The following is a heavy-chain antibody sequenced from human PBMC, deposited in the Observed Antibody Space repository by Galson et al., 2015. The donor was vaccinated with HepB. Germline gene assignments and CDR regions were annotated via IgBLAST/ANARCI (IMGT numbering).Heavy chain of an antibody. CDR1: GFTFSSYG. Sequence: SLRLSCAASGFTFSSYGMHWVRQAPGKGLEWVAVMWYDGSNKYYADSVKGRFTISRDNSKNTLYLQMNSLRAEDTAVYYCARDPGIDAFDIWGQGTMVTVSS. J-gene: IGHJ3*02. CDR3: ARDPGIDAFDI. CDR2: MWYDGSNK. V-gene: IGHV3-33*01. D-gene: IGHD1-1*01.